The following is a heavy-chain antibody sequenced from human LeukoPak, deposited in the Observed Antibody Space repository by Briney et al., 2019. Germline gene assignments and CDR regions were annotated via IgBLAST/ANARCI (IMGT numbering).Heavy chain of an antibody. D-gene: IGHD6-13*01. CDR3: ARDPADPPWEYSSSCPDY. CDR1: GFTFSSYA. V-gene: IGHV3-30-3*01. CDR2: ISYDGSNK. J-gene: IGHJ4*02. Sequence: PGRSLRLSCAASGFTFSSYAMHWVRQAPGKGLEWVAVISYDGSNKYYADSVKGRFTISRDNSKNTLYLQMNSLRAEDTAVYYCARDPADPPWEYSSSCPDYWGQGTLVTVSS.